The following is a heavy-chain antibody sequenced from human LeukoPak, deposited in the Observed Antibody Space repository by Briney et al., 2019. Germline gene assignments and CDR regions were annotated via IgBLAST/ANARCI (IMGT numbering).Heavy chain of an antibody. J-gene: IGHJ4*02. CDR1: GGTFSSYA. CDR2: IIPIFGTA. CDR3: ARELLAAAGRSDGFDY. Sequence: SVKVSCKASGGTFSSYAISWVRQAPGQGLEWMGGIIPIFGTANYAQKFQGRVTITTDESTSTAYMELSSLRSEDTAVYYCARELLAAAGRSDGFDYWGQGTLVTVSS. V-gene: IGHV1-69*05. D-gene: IGHD6-13*01.